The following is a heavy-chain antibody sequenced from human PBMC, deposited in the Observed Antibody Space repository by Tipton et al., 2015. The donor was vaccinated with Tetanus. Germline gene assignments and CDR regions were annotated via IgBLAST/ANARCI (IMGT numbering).Heavy chain of an antibody. V-gene: IGHV4-34*01. CDR3: AREAYSYGFYYYYGMNV. Sequence: TLSLTCAVYGGSFSGYYWSWIRQPPGKGLEWIGEINHSGSTNYNPSLKSRVTISVDTSKNQFSLKLSSVTAADTAVYYCAREAYSYGFYYYYGMNVWGQGTTVTVSS. CDR1: GGSFSGYY. CDR2: INHSGST. J-gene: IGHJ6*02. D-gene: IGHD5-18*01.